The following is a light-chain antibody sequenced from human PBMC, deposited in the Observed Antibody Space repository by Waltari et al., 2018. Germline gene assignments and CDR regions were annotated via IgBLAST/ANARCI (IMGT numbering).Light chain of an antibody. CDR1: QSVSNN. Sequence: EIVMTQSPATLSVSPGERATLSGRASQSVSNNLAWYQQKPGQSPRLLIYDASTRATGIPARFSGSGSGTEFTLTISSLQSEDFAVYYCQQYNNWPPYTFGQGTKLDIK. CDR3: QQYNNWPPYT. V-gene: IGKV3-15*01. CDR2: DAS. J-gene: IGKJ2*01.